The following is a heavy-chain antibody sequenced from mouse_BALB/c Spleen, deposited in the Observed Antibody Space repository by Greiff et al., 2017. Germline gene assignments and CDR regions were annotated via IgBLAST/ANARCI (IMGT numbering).Heavy chain of an antibody. Sequence: EVQLQESGGGLVKPGGSLKLSCAASGFTFSSYAMSWVRQSPEKRLEWVAEISSGGSYTYYPDTVTGRFTISRDNAKNTLYLEMSSLRSEDTAMYYCARDDSYAMDYWGQGTSVTVSS. J-gene: IGHJ4*01. CDR3: ARDDSYAMDY. V-gene: IGHV5-9-4*01. CDR1: GFTFSSYA. CDR2: ISSGGSYT.